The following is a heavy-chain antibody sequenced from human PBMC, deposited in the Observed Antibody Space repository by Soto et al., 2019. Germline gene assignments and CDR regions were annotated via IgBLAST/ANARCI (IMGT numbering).Heavy chain of an antibody. CDR3: ASPPRIAVAGDAEYFQH. CDR1: GGTFSSYA. J-gene: IGHJ1*01. CDR2: IIPIFGTA. Sequence: SVKVSCKASGGTFSSYAISWVRQAPGQGLEWMGGIIPIFGTANYAQKFQGRVTITADESTSTAYMELSSLRSEGTAVYYCASPPRIAVAGDAEYFQHWGQGTLVTVSS. D-gene: IGHD6-19*01. V-gene: IGHV1-69*13.